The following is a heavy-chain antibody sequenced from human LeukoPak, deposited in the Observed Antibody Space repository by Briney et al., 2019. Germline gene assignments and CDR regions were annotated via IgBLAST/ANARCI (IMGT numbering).Heavy chain of an antibody. V-gene: IGHV1-46*01. J-gene: IGHJ5*02. CDR3: ARASVAYCGGDCYSKPDGEEDWFDP. CDR2: INPSGGST. Sequence: ASVKVSCKASGGTFSSYAISWVRQAPGQGLEGMGIINPSGGSTSYAQKFQGRVTMTRDTSTSTVYMELSSLRSEDTAVYYCARASVAYCGGDCYSKPDGEEDWFDPWGQGTLVTVSS. D-gene: IGHD2-21*02. CDR1: GGTFSSYA.